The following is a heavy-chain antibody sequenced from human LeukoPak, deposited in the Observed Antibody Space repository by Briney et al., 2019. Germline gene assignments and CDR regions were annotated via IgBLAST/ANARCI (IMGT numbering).Heavy chain of an antibody. D-gene: IGHD7-27*01. CDR2: IGNAGDT. Sequence: GGSLRLSCAASGFTFSPYDMHWVRQASGKGLDWVSGIGNAGDTYYAGSVQGRFTISRENAKNSLYLQMSSLRAGDTAVYYCVRATTGFDLWGRGTLVTVYS. CDR3: VRATTGFDL. V-gene: IGHV3-13*01. CDR1: GFTFSPYD. J-gene: IGHJ2*01.